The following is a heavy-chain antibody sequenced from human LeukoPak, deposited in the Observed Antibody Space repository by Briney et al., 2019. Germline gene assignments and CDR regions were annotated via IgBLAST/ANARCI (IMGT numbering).Heavy chain of an antibody. Sequence: GGSLRLSCAASGFTFSNYGMHWVRQAPGKGLEWVSAMSGSAGDTYYADAVMGRFTISRDNPNNTLYLQMNSLRAEDTAVYYCVKEGFYGDFEYYFDSWGQGALVTVSS. CDR1: GFTFSNYG. CDR3: VKEGFYGDFEYYFDS. V-gene: IGHV3-23*01. J-gene: IGHJ4*02. D-gene: IGHD4-17*01. CDR2: MSGSAGDT.